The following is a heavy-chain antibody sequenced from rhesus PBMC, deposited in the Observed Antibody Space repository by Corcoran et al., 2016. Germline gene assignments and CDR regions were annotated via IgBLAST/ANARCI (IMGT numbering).Heavy chain of an antibody. CDR2: IRESGGTT. Sequence: DVQLVESVGGLVKPGGSMRLSCVASGFTFSSYEMHCVRRAQGMGLEGVSGIRESGGTTYYADSGKGRFTIYRDNDKNSLLLQMNSRRAEDTAVYYCTIAAAIFDYWGQGVLVTVSS. CDR1: GFTFSSYE. CDR3: TIAAAIFDY. J-gene: IGHJ4*01. D-gene: IGHD6-31*01. V-gene: IGHV3-100*02.